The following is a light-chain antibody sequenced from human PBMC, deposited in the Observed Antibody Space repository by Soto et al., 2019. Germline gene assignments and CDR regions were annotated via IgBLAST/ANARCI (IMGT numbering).Light chain of an antibody. V-gene: IGKV3-20*01. CDR1: QSVSSRS. CDR2: DAS. Sequence: EIVSTQSPGTLSLSPGERATLSCGASQSVSSRSLAWYQQKRGQAPRLLIHDASSRATGIPDRFSGSGSGTDFTLTISRLEPEDFAVYYCQQYGGSPRTFGQGTKVDI. CDR3: QQYGGSPRT. J-gene: IGKJ1*01.